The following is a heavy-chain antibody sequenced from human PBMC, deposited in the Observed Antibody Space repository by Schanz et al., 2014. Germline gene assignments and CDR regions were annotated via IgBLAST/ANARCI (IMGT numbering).Heavy chain of an antibody. J-gene: IGHJ4*02. CDR1: GFSLSTYG. CDR3: ARPRFDYGEVDY. V-gene: IGHV3-33*01. D-gene: IGHD4-17*01. Sequence: QAQLMESGGGVVQPGTSLILSCSVSGFSLSTYGIHWFRQPAGKGLEWVAVILNNGVTKYYADSVRGRFTISRDRFQNTLYLRMSSLRAEDTAVYYCARPRFDYGEVDYWGQGTLVTVSS. CDR2: ILNNGVTK.